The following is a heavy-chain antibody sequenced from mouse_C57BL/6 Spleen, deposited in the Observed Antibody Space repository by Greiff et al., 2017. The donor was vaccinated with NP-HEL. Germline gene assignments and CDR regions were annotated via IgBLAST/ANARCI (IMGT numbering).Heavy chain of an antibody. CDR2: IWSGGST. CDR3: ARMGYYSNYEGYFDV. J-gene: IGHJ1*03. V-gene: IGHV2-2*01. Sequence: QVHVKQSGPGLVQPSQSLSITCTVSGFSLTSYGVHWVRQSPGKGLEWLGVIWSGGSTDYNAAFISRLSISKDNSKSQVFFKMNSLQADDTAIYYCARMGYYSNYEGYFDVWGTGTTVTVSS. CDR1: GFSLTSYG. D-gene: IGHD2-5*01.